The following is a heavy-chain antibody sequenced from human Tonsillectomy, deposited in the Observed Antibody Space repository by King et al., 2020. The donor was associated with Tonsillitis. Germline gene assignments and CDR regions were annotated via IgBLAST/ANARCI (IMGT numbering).Heavy chain of an antibody. Sequence: VQLVESGGGVVKPGGSLRLSCTASGFTFSSYGMHWVRQAPGKGLEWVAFIRFDGSNKYFADSVKGRFTISRDNSKNTVYLEMNSLRAEDTAMYYCAKDLSMATTAVPYWGRGTLVTVSS. CDR1: GFTFSSYG. V-gene: IGHV3-30*02. CDR2: IRFDGSNK. D-gene: IGHD5-24*01. J-gene: IGHJ4*02. CDR3: AKDLSMATTAVPY.